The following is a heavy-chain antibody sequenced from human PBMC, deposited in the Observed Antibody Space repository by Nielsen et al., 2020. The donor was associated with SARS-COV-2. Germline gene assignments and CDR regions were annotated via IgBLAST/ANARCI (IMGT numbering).Heavy chain of an antibody. Sequence: ASVKVSCKASGYTFTGYYMHWVRQAPGQGLEWMGWINPNRGGTNYAQKFQGWVTMTRDTSISTAYMELSRLRSDDTAVYYCARGGYCDFWSGLWEVKNWFDPWGQGTLVTVSS. J-gene: IGHJ5*02. CDR1: GYTFTGYY. D-gene: IGHD3-3*01. CDR2: INPNRGGT. V-gene: IGHV1-2*04. CDR3: ARGGYCDFWSGLWEVKNWFDP.